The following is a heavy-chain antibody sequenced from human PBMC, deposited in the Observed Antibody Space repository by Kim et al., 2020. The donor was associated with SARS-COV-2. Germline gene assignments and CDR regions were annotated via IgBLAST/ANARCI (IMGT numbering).Heavy chain of an antibody. V-gene: IGHV5-51*01. D-gene: IGHD3-9*01. Sequence: SPSVHGQVTISADKSISTAYLQWSSLKASDTAVYYCARGGFGGYFDCLDYWGQGTLVTVSS. J-gene: IGHJ4*02. CDR3: ARGGFGGYFDCLDY.